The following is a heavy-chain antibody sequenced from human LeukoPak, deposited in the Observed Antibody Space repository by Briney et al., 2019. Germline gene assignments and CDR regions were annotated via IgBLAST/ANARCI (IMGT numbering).Heavy chain of an antibody. D-gene: IGHD5-18*01. CDR3: AKGRKGYSYGYYYFDY. CDR2: IRYDGSNK. J-gene: IGHJ4*02. CDR1: GFTFSSYG. V-gene: IGHV3-30*02. Sequence: GGSLRLSCAASGFTFSSYGMHWVRQAPGKGLEWVAFIRYDGSNKYYADSAKGRFTISRDNSKNTLYLQMNSLRAEGTAVYYCAKGRKGYSYGYYYFDYWGQGTLVTVSS.